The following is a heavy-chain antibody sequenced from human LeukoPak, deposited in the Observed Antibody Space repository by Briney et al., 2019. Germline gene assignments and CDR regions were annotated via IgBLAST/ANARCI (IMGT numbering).Heavy chain of an antibody. CDR1: GFTFSNYW. Sequence: GGSLRLSCAASGFTFSNYWMGWVRQAPGEGLEWVANIKQDGSQKYFGDAVKGRFTISRDNARNSLYLQMSSLRDEDTAVYYCARDSGSYHFDSCWGQGTLVTVSS. V-gene: IGHV3-7*01. CDR3: ARDSGSYHFDSC. J-gene: IGHJ4*02. CDR2: IKQDGSQK. D-gene: IGHD1-26*01.